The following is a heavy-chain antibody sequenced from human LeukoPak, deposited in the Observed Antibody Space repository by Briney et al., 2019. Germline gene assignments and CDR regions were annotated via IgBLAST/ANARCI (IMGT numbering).Heavy chain of an antibody. CDR1: GFTFSSFG. V-gene: IGHV3-48*03. J-gene: IGHJ3*01. D-gene: IGHD4-17*01. Sequence: PGGSLRLSCAASGFTFSSFGLNWVRQAPGKGLEWVSYISNSGTPVYYADSVRGRFTFSRDNAKNSLYLQMNSLRAEDTAVYYCARGLGYGAYTFDVWGQGTMVTVSS. CDR3: ARGLGYGAYTFDV. CDR2: ISNSGTPV.